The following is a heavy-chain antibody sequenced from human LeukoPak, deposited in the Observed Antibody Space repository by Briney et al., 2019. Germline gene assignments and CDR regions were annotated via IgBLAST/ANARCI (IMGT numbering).Heavy chain of an antibody. CDR2: IYYSGST. V-gene: IGHV4-59*01. CDR3: ARAQGSGWYYYYYGMDV. D-gene: IGHD6-19*01. J-gene: IGHJ6*02. Sequence: SETLSLTCTVSGGSISSYYWSWIRQPPGKGLEWIGYIYYSGSTNYNPSLKSRVTISVDTSKNQFSLKLSSVTAADTAVYYCARAQGSGWYYYYYGMDVWGQGTTVTVSS. CDR1: GGSISSYY.